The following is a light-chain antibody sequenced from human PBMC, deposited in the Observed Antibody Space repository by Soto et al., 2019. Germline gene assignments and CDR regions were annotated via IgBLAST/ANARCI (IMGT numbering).Light chain of an antibody. Sequence: EIVLTQSPATLSLSPGERATLSCRASQSVSSHLAWYQQKPGQAPSVLIFDASTRAPGIPARFSASGSGTDFTLTISSLEPEDFAVYYCQQRSDWPRWAFAQGTKVEIK. CDR2: DAS. CDR1: QSVSSH. CDR3: QQRSDWPRWA. J-gene: IGKJ1*01. V-gene: IGKV3-11*01.